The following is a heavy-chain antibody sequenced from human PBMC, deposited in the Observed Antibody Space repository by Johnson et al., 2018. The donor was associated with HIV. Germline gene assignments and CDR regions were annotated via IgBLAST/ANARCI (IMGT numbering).Heavy chain of an antibody. D-gene: IGHD2-21*02. CDR1: GFTFDYHD. J-gene: IGHJ3*02. Sequence: VQLVESGGGVVQPGTSLILSCAASGFTFDYHDMTWVRQVPGKGLEWVSGINWNGGNTGYADSVKGRFTISRDNAKKSLYLQMSSLRAEDTSVYYCVRVGKYCGGDGYSGVDAYDIWGQGTVVIVSS. V-gene: IGHV3-20*04. CDR3: VRVGKYCGGDGYSGVDAYDI. CDR2: INWNGGNT.